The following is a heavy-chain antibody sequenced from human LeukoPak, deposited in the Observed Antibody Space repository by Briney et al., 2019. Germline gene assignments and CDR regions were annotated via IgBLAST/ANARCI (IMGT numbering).Heavy chain of an antibody. CDR2: IIPIPGIA. J-gene: IGHJ5*02. V-gene: IGHV1-69*04. CDR3: ARAGVAVASNWFDP. Sequence: SVKVSCKASGGTFSSYAISWVRQAPGQGLEWMGRIIPIPGIANYAQKFQGRVTITADKSTSTAYMELSSLRSEDTAVYYCARAGVAVASNWFDPWGQGTLVTVSS. CDR1: GGTFSSYA. D-gene: IGHD6-19*01.